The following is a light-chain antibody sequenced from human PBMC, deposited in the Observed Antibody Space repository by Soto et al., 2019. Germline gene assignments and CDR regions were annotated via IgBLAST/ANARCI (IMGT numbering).Light chain of an antibody. J-gene: IGKJ1*01. CDR2: GAS. V-gene: IGKV3-20*01. Sequence: EIVLTQSPGTLSLSPGERATLSCRASQSVSSSYLAWYQQKPGQAPRLLIYGASSRATGIPDRFSGSGSGTDFTLTISRLEPEDFAVYDCQQYGSSPLTVGQGTKVEIK. CDR1: QSVSSSY. CDR3: QQYGSSPLT.